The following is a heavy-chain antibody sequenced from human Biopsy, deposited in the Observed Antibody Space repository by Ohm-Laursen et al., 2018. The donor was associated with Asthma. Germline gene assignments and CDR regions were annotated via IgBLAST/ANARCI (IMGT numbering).Heavy chain of an antibody. CDR1: GFAVSRDH. J-gene: IGHJ3*02. D-gene: IGHD4-23*01. CDR2: IYSGGTS. Sequence: SLRLSCAASGFAVSRDHMFWVRQAPGKGLEWVSVIYSGGTSHTADSVRGRFTTSRDNSKNTLSLQMNSLRAEDTAVYYCARAYGGSFFWGFFDIWGKGTMVTASS. CDR3: ARAYGGSFFWGFFDI. V-gene: IGHV3-53*01.